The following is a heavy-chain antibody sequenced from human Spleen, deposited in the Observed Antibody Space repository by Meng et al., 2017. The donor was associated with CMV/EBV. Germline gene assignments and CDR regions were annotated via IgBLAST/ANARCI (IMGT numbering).Heavy chain of an antibody. J-gene: IGHJ4*02. CDR3: ARYYGLG. Sequence: GGSLRLSCAASGFTFSSYAMSWVRQAPGKGLEWVSGISGSGGSTYYADSVKGRFSISRDNSKNTLYLQMHSLRAGDTAVYYCARYYGLGWGQGTLVTVSS. CDR2: ISGSGGST. V-gene: IGHV3-23*01. D-gene: IGHD2-21*01. CDR1: GFTFSSYA.